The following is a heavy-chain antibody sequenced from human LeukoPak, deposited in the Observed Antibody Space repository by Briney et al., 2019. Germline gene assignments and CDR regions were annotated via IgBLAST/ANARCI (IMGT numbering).Heavy chain of an antibody. J-gene: IGHJ3*02. Sequence: GASVKVSCKASGYTFTGYYMHWVRQAPGQGLEWMGWINPNSGGTNYAQKFQGRVTMTRNTSISTAYMELSSLRSEDTAVYYCARGLVMITFGGVIVDPGAFDIWGQGTMVTVFS. D-gene: IGHD3-16*02. V-gene: IGHV1-2*02. CDR1: GYTFTGYY. CDR2: INPNSGGT. CDR3: ARGLVMITFGGVIVDPGAFDI.